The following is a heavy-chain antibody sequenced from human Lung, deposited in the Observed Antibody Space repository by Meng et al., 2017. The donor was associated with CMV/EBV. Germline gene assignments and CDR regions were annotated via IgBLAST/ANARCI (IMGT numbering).Heavy chain of an antibody. CDR3: ASFPPPGKQWLVTDY. J-gene: IGHJ4*02. V-gene: IGHV4-4*02. CDR2: IYHSGST. D-gene: IGHD6-19*01. Sequence: QARLQECGPWLVKPSGTLPLTCAVSGGSISSSNWWSWVRQPPGKGLEWIGEIYHSGSTNYNPSLKSRVTISVDKSKNQFSLKLSSVTAADTAVYYCASFPPPGKQWLVTDYWGQGTLVTVSS. CDR1: GGSISSSNW.